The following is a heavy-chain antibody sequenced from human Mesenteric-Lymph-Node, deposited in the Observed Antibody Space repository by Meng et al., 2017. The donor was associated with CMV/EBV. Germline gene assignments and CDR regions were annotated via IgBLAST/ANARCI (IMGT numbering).Heavy chain of an antibody. Sequence: GGSLRLSCAASGFTFSKYAMHWVRQAPGKGLEWVAFIRYDGSNKYYADSVKGRFTISRDNSKNTLYLQMNSLRAEDTAVYYCAKMGATGVYFDYWGQGTLVTVSS. V-gene: IGHV3-30*02. J-gene: IGHJ4*02. CDR3: AKMGATGVYFDY. CDR1: GFTFSKYA. CDR2: IRYDGSNK. D-gene: IGHD1-26*01.